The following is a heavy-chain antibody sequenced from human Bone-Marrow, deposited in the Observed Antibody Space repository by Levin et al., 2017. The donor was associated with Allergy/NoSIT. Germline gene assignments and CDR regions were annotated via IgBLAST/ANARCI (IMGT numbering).Heavy chain of an antibody. CDR2: ISPYNGDT. J-gene: IGHJ6*02. CDR1: GYTFSNYG. D-gene: IGHD6-19*01. CDR3: SRHRLGVSVAGPSSQNV. V-gene: IGHV1-18*01. Sequence: GASVKVSCKASGYTFSNYGITWVRQAPGQGLEWMGWISPYNGDTNYAQNLQGRVTMTTDTSTTTAYMELRSLTSDDTAVYYCSRHRLGVSVAGPSSQNVWGQGTTVIVSS.